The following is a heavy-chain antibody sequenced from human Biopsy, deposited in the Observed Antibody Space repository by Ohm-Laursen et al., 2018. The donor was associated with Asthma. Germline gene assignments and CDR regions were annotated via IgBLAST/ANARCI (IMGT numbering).Heavy chain of an antibody. D-gene: IGHD2-2*01. Sequence: GTLSLTCAVYGGSFSSNYWSWIRQTPGKGLEWLGDTHHSGYTNYNPSLSSRVTISVDTSKNQFSLKLRSVTAADTAVYYCANMGFTIPGPAGTFDIWGQGTMVTVSS. CDR3: ANMGFTIPGPAGTFDI. V-gene: IGHV4-34*01. CDR1: GGSFSSNY. J-gene: IGHJ3*02. CDR2: THHSGYT.